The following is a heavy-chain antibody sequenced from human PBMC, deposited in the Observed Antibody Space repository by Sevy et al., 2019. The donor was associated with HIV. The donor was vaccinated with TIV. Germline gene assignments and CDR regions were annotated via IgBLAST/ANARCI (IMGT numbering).Heavy chain of an antibody. V-gene: IGHV3-7*01. J-gene: IGHJ4*02. CDR1: GFTFSSYW. D-gene: IGHD3-9*01. CDR3: ARDQYFDWLLYGRPLDN. CDR2: IKQDGSEK. Sequence: GGSLRLSCAASGFTFSSYWMSWVRQAPGKGLEWVANIKQDGSEKYYVDSVKGRFTISRDNAKNSLYLQMNSLRAEDTAVYYCARDQYFDWLLYGRPLDNWGQGTLVTVSS.